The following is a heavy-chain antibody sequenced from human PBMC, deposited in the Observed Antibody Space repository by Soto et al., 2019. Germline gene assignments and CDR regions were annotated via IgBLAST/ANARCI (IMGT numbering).Heavy chain of an antibody. D-gene: IGHD6-6*01. CDR2: ISYDGSNK. CDR1: GFTFSSYA. V-gene: IGHV3-30-3*01. Sequence: PGGSLRLSCAASGFTFSSYAMHWVRQAPGKGLEWVAVISYDGSNKYYADSVKGRFTISRDNSKNTLYLQMNSLRAEDTAVYYCARVKGIAARPGYFQHWGQGNLVTVSS. CDR3: ARVKGIAARPGYFQH. J-gene: IGHJ1*01.